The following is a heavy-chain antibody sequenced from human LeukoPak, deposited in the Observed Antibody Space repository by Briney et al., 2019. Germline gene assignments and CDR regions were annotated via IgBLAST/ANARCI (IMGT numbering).Heavy chain of an antibody. Sequence: SETLSLTCTVSGGSISSYYWSWIRQPPGKGLEWIGYIYYSGSTNYNPSLKSRVTISVDTSKNQFSLKLSSVTAADTAVYYCARHSVGGMVGSDAFDIWGQGTMVTVSS. D-gene: IGHD3-10*01. J-gene: IGHJ3*02. CDR2: IYYSGST. CDR3: ARHSVGGMVGSDAFDI. V-gene: IGHV4-59*08. CDR1: GGSISSYY.